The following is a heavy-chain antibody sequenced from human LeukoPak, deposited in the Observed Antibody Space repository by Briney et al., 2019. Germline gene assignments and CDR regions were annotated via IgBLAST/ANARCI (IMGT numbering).Heavy chain of an antibody. J-gene: IGHJ5*02. CDR1: GGSFSGYY. CDR2: INHSGST. Sequence: SETLSLTCAVYGGSFSGYYWSWIRQPPGKGLEWIGEINHSGSTNYNPSLKSRVTISVDTPKNQFSLKLSSVTAADTAVYYCARGLTVYDYIWGSYRSRSWFDPWGQGTLVTVSP. V-gene: IGHV4-34*01. CDR3: ARGLTVYDYIWGSYRSRSWFDP. D-gene: IGHD3-16*02.